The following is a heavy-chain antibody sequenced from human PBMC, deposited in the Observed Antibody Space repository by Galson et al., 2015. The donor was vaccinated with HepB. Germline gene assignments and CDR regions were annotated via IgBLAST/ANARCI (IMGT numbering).Heavy chain of an antibody. Sequence: SLRLSCAASGFTFSSYGMHWVRQAPGKGLEWVAVISYDGSNKYYADSVKGRFTISRDNSKNTLYLQMNSLRAEDTAVYYCAKGPGQLAMNWGQGTLVTVSS. CDR3: AKGPGQLAMN. CDR1: GFTFSSYG. V-gene: IGHV3-30*18. J-gene: IGHJ4*02. D-gene: IGHD6-6*01. CDR2: ISYDGSNK.